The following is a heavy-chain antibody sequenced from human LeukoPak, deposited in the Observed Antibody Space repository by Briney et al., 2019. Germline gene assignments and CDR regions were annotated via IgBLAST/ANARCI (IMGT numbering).Heavy chain of an antibody. Sequence: GSLRLSCAASGFTFDDYGMSWVRQAPGKGLEWVSGINWNGGSTGYADSVKGRFTISRDNAKNSLYLQMNSLRAEDTAVYYCAKGGSIVVVLDDAFDTWGQGTMVTVSS. D-gene: IGHD3-22*01. J-gene: IGHJ3*02. CDR1: GFTFDDYG. CDR2: INWNGGST. CDR3: AKGGSIVVVLDDAFDT. V-gene: IGHV3-20*04.